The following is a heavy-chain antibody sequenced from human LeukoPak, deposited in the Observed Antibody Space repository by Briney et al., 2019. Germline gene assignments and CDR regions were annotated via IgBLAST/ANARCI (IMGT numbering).Heavy chain of an antibody. Sequence: ASVKVSCKASGYTFTGYYMHWVRQAPGQGLEWMGWINPNSGGTNYAQKFQGRVTMTRDTSISTAYMELSRLRSDDTAVYYCARERTYGSGSYYNPLFDYWGQGTLVTVSS. CDR1: GYTFTGYY. V-gene: IGHV1-2*02. J-gene: IGHJ4*02. CDR2: INPNSGGT. D-gene: IGHD3-10*01. CDR3: ARERTYGSGSYYNPLFDY.